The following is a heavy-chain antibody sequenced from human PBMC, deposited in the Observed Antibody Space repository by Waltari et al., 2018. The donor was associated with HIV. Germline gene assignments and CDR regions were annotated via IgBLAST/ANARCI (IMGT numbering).Heavy chain of an antibody. V-gene: IGHV3-15*01. Sequence: EVQLVASGGGLVKPGGSLRLSCAPPGFTFTNAWMSWVRQAPGKGLEWVGRVKSETDGGTTDYAAPVKGRFTISRDDSKNTLYLQMNSLKTEDTAVYYCTTGDIVVVTDYWGQGTLVTVSS. J-gene: IGHJ4*02. D-gene: IGHD2-21*02. CDR2: VKSETDGGTT. CDR3: TTGDIVVVTDY. CDR1: GFTFTNAW.